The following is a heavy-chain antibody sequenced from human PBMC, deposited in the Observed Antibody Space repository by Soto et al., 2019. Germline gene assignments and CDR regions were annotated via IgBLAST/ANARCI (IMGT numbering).Heavy chain of an antibody. D-gene: IGHD3-22*01. CDR3: ARAAYYYDSSGYPGPYWYFDL. V-gene: IGHV3-13*05. CDR2: IGTAGDP. CDR1: GFTFSSYD. Sequence: XGSLRLSCAAAGFTFSSYDMHWVRQATGRGLEWVSAIGTAGDPYYPGSVKGRFTISRENAKNSLYLQMNSLRAGDTAVYYCARAAYYYDSSGYPGPYWYFDLWGRGTLVTVSS. J-gene: IGHJ2*01.